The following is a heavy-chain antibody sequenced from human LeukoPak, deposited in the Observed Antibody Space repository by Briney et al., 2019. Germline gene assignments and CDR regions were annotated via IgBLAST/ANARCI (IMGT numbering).Heavy chain of an antibody. CDR2: INHSGST. Sequence: PSETLSLTCAVYGGSFSGCYWSWIRQPPGKGLEWIGEINHSGSTNYNPSLKSRVTILVDTSKNQFSLKLSSVTAADTAVYYCARLVAAATRSINWFDPWGQGTLVTVSS. V-gene: IGHV4-34*01. CDR3: ARLVAAATRSINWFDP. D-gene: IGHD6-13*01. CDR1: GGSFSGCY. J-gene: IGHJ5*02.